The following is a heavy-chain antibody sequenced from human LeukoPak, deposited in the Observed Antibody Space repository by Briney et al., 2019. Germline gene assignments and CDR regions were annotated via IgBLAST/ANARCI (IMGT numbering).Heavy chain of an antibody. D-gene: IGHD3-16*02. CDR1: GGTFSSYA. Sequence: SVKDSCKASGGTFSSYAISWVRQAPGQGLEWMGGIIPIFGTANYAQKFQGRVTITTDESTSTAYMELSSLRSEDTAVYYCARLLTFGGVIVNSAFDIWGQGTMVTVSS. J-gene: IGHJ3*02. CDR3: ARLLTFGGVIVNSAFDI. V-gene: IGHV1-69*05. CDR2: IIPIFGTA.